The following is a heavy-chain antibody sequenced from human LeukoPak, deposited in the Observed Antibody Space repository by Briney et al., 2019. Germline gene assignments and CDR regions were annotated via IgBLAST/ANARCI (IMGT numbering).Heavy chain of an antibody. D-gene: IGHD1-26*01. CDR1: GFTVSSNY. Sequence: GGSLRLSCAASGFTVSSNYMSWVRQAPGKGLEWVSAISGSGGSTYYADSVKGRFTISRDNSKNTLYLQMNSLRAEDTAVYYCAKQTDVGATSPYFDYWGQGTLVTVSS. CDR2: ISGSGGST. J-gene: IGHJ4*02. V-gene: IGHV3-23*01. CDR3: AKQTDVGATSPYFDY.